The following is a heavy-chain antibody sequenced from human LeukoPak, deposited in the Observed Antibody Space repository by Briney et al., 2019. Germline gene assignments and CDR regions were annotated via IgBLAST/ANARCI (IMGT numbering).Heavy chain of an antibody. Sequence: GGSLRLSCAASGFTFSSYAMHWVRQAPGKGLEWVAVISYDGSNKYYANSVKGRFTISRDNSKNTLYLQMNSLRAEDTAVYYCARAFDLYYYYGMDVWGQGTTVTVSS. CDR2: ISYDGSNK. V-gene: IGHV3-30-3*01. CDR1: GFTFSSYA. CDR3: ARAFDLYYYYGMDV. J-gene: IGHJ6*02.